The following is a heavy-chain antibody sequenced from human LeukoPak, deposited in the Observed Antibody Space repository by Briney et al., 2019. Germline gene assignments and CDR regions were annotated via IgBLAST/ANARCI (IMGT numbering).Heavy chain of an antibody. V-gene: IGHV3-30*18. Sequence: PGGSLRLSCAASGFIFSTYGMHWVRQAPGKGLEWVAVISYDGINQYYADSVKGRFTISRDNSKDMLYLQMSSLRAEDTAVYYCAKDHVSSSSWFPDYWGQGTLVTVSS. CDR3: AKDHVSSSSWFPDY. J-gene: IGHJ4*02. D-gene: IGHD6-13*01. CDR2: ISYDGINQ. CDR1: GFIFSTYG.